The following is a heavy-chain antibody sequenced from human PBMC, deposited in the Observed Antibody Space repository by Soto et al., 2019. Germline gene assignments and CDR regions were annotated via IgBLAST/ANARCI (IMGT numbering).Heavy chain of an antibody. V-gene: IGHV4-4*02. CDR3: ARSTVTTTPYYYYYGMDV. J-gene: IGHJ6*01. CDR2: IYHSGST. D-gene: IGHD4-4*01. Sequence: QVQLQESGPGLVKPSGTLSLTCAVSGGSISSSNWWSWVRQPPGKGLEWIGEIYHSGSTNDNPALKSRVTISVDKSKNQFSLKLSSVPAAYTAVYYCARSTVTTTPYYYYYGMDVWGHGTTVPVSS. CDR1: GGSISSSNW.